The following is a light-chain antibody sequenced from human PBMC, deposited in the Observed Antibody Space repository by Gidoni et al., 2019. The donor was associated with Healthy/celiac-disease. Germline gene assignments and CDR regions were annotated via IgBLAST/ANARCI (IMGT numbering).Light chain of an antibody. CDR3: QQYNSYPLT. CDR1: QSISSW. V-gene: IGKV1-5*03. Sequence: DIQMTQSPSTLSASVGDRVTSTCRASQSISSWLAWYQQKPGKAPKLLIYKASSLESGVPSRFSGRGSGTEFTLTISSLQPDDFATYYCQQYNSYPLTFGGGTKVEIK. J-gene: IGKJ4*01. CDR2: KAS.